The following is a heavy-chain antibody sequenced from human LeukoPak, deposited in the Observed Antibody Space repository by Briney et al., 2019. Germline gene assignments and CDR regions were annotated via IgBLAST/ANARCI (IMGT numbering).Heavy chain of an antibody. CDR3: ARVGLLGFD. V-gene: IGHV3-7*01. CDR1: GFTFSSYW. CDR2: IKPDGGET. Sequence: GGSLRLSCAASGFTFSSYWMNWVRQAPGKGLEWVANIKPDGGETYYVDSVKGRFTISRDNAKNSLYLQMNSLRAEDTAVYYCARVGLLGFDWGQGTLVTVSS. D-gene: IGHD1-26*01. J-gene: IGHJ4*02.